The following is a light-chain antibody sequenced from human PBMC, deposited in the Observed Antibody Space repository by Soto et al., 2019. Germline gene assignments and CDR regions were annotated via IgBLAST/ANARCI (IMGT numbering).Light chain of an antibody. CDR2: WAA. V-gene: IGKV4-1*01. CDR1: QSVLFTSNNKNY. Sequence: DIVMTQSPDSLAVSLGERATINCKSSQSVLFTSNNKNYLAWYQQKPGQPPKLLIYWAATRESGVPDRFSGSGSATDFTLTISSLQAEDVAVYYCQQYYGTPLTFGQGTKVEIK. J-gene: IGKJ1*01. CDR3: QQYYGTPLT.